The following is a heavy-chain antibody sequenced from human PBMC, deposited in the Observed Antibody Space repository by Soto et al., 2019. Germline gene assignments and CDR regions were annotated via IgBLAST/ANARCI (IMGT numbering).Heavy chain of an antibody. CDR3: AKDKSGSYSRYYGMDV. CDR2: ISGSGGST. CDR1: GLTFSSYA. V-gene: IGHV3-23*01. Sequence: GGSLRLSCAASGLTFSSYAMSWVRQAPGKGLEWVSAISGSGGSTYYADSVKGRFTISRDNSKNTLYLQMNSLRAEDTAVYYCAKDKSGSYSRYYGMDVWGQGTTVTVSS. J-gene: IGHJ6*02. D-gene: IGHD1-26*01.